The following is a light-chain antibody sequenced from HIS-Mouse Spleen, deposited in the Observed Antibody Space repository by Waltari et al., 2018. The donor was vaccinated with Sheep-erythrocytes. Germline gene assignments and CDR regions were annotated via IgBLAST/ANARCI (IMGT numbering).Light chain of an antibody. CDR2: QDR. J-gene: IGLJ2*01. CDR3: QAWDSSTAVV. Sequence: SYELTQPPSVSVSPGQTASITCSGDKLGDKYACWYQQKPGQSPVLVIYQDRKRPSRIPERFSGSNSGNTATLTISGTQAMDEADYYCQAWDSSTAVVFGGGTKLTVL. CDR1: KLGDKY. V-gene: IGLV3-1*01.